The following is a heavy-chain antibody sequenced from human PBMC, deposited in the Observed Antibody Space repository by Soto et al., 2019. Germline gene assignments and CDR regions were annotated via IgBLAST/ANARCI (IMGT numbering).Heavy chain of an antibody. J-gene: IGHJ6*02. D-gene: IGHD4-4*01. CDR2: ISSSSSYI. CDR1: GFTFSSYS. CDR3: ARKLGPTDYCFVMDV. V-gene: IGHV3-21*06. Sequence: EVQLVESGGGLVKPGGSLRLSCPVSGFTFSSYSMNWVRQAPGKGLEWVSSISSSSSYIYYADSAKGRFTISRDNSKHSLYMQRNSLRAEDTAVYYCARKLGPTDYCFVMDVWGQGTTVTVSS.